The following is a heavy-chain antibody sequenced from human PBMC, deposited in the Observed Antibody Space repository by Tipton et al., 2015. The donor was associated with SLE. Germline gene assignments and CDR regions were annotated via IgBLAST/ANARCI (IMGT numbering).Heavy chain of an antibody. V-gene: IGHV4-39*01. CDR3: ARVGAASGARYFDP. Sequence: TLSLTCTVSGGSISSDFYYWGWIRQPPGKGLEWIGHIYYSGSTYYNPSLKSRVTISIDTSKNQFSLKLRSVTAADTALYYCARVGAASGARYFDPWGQGMLVTVSS. J-gene: IGHJ5*02. CDR2: IYYSGST. CDR1: GGSISSDFYY. D-gene: IGHD3-16*01.